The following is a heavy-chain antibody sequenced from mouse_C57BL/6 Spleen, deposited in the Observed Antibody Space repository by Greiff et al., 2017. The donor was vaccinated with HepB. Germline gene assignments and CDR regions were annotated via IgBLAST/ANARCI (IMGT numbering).Heavy chain of an antibody. J-gene: IGHJ4*01. V-gene: IGHV1-72*01. D-gene: IGHD2-2*01. CDR3: ARGSTMVTSYAMDY. CDR1: GYTFTSYW. CDR2: IDPNSGGT. Sequence: VQLQQSGAELVKPGASVKLSCKASGYTFTSYWMHWVKQRPGRGLEWIGRIDPNSGGTKYNEKFKSKATLTVDKPASTAYMQLSSLTSEDSAVYYCARGSTMVTSYAMDYWGQGTSVTVSS.